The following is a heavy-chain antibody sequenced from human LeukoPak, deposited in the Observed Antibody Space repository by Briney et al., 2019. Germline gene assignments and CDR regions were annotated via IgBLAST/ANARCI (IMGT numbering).Heavy chain of an antibody. Sequence: SQTLSLTCAISGGSVSSYSAAWNCLRQSPSRALEGLGRTYYRSKWYNDYAVSVKSRLTLHAETSKYQSSLLLHSVTPEDTALYYWARQGPTWPFDYWGQGTLVTVSS. D-gene: IGHD5-24*01. CDR1: GGSVSSYSAA. CDR2: TYYRSKWYN. CDR3: ARQGPTWPFDY. J-gene: IGHJ4*02. V-gene: IGHV6-1*01.